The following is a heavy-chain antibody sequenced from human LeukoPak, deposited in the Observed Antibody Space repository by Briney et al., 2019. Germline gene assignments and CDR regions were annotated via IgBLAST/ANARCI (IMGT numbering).Heavy chain of an antibody. CDR3: AREFVVVVAASYYYYYGMDV. V-gene: IGHV3-30-3*01. CDR2: ISYDGSNK. J-gene: IGHJ6*02. CDR1: GFTFSSYA. Sequence: GGSLRLSCAASGFTFSSYAMHWVRQAPGKGLEWVAVISYDGSNKYYADSVKGRFTISRDNSKNTLYLQMNSLRAEDTAVYYCAREFVVVVAASYYYYYGMDVWGQGTTVTVSS. D-gene: IGHD2-15*01.